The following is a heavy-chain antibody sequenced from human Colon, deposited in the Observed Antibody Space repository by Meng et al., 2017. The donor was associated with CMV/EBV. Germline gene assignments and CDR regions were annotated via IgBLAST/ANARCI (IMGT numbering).Heavy chain of an antibody. CDR2: IYYRGST. J-gene: IGHJ4*02. V-gene: IGHV4-39*07. CDR3: ARDDEFCSGGSCYYFDY. D-gene: IGHD2-15*01. Sequence: TFSSYAMSWVRQPPGKGLEWIGSIYYRGSTYYNPSLKSRVTISVDTSKNQFSLKLRSVTAADTAVYYCARDDEFCSGGSCYYFDYWGQGTLVTVSS. CDR1: TFSSYA.